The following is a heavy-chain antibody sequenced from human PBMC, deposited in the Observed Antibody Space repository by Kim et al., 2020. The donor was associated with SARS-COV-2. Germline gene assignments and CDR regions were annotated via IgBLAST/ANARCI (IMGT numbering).Heavy chain of an antibody. CDR3: AKDRSGYSSSFSFDY. D-gene: IGHD6-13*01. Sequence: GGSLRLSCAASGFTFSSYAMHWVRQAPGKGLEWVAVIWYDGSNKYYADSVKGRFTISRDNSKNTLYLQMNSLRAEDTAVYYCAKDRSGYSSSFSFDYWGQGTLVTVSS. V-gene: IGHV3-33*06. CDR1: GFTFSSYA. CDR2: IWYDGSNK. J-gene: IGHJ4*02.